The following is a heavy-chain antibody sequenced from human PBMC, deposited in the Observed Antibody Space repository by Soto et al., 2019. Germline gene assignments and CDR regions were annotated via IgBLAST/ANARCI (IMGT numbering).Heavy chain of an antibody. V-gene: IGHV3-30*18. CDR3: AKDKRAGDYPRNFDY. Sequence: GGSLRLSCGASGFTFSSYGMHWVRQAPGNGLDWVAAISNDGSSKYYAVSVKGRFTISRDNSQNTLYLQMNSLRADDTAVYYCAKDKRAGDYPRNFDYWGQGTLVTFTS. J-gene: IGHJ4*02. CDR2: ISNDGSSK. D-gene: IGHD4-17*01. CDR1: GFTFSSYG.